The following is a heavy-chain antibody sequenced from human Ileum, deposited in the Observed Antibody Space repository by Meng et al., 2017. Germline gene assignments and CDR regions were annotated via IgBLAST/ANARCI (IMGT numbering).Heavy chain of an antibody. CDR3: ARHGGYYQDF. V-gene: IGHV4-4*02. CDR2: IDHLGIA. CDR1: GASMSVVSY. D-gene: IGHD4-23*01. J-gene: IGHJ4*02. Sequence: VQLRESGPGLVKASETLSLTWSVSGASMSVVSYWSWVRQSPGKGLEWIGQIDHLGIAYYKPSLKSRVTMSIDQSKSQFSLRLTSVSAADTAVYYCARHGGYYQDFWGQGTLVTVSS.